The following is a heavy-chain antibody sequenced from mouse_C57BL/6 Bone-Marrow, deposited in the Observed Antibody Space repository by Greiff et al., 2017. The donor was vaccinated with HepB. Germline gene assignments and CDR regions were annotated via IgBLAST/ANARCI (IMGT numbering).Heavy chain of an antibody. V-gene: IGHV14-4*01. J-gene: IGHJ1*03. CDR1: GFTITNDY. Sequence: EVQLQQSGAELVRPGASVKLSCTASGFTITNDYMHWVKQRPEQGLEWIGWIDPENGDTEYATKFQGKATITADTSSNTAYLQLSSLTSEDTAVYYCTSSYRYFDVWGTGTTVTVSS. CDR2: IDPENGDT. CDR3: TSSYRYFDV.